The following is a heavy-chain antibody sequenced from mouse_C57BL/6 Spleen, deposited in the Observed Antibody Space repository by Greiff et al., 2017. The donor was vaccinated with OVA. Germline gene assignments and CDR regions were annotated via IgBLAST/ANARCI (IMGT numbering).Heavy chain of an antibody. CDR2: IYPGDGDT. CDR1: GYAFSSSW. Sequence: QVQLQQSGPELVKPGASVKISCKASGYAFSSSWMNWVKQRPGKGLEWIGRIYPGDGDTNYNGKFKGKATLTADKSSSTAYMQLSSLTSEDSAVYFCAREQLRPSYAMDYWGQGTSVTVSS. D-gene: IGHD3-2*02. J-gene: IGHJ4*01. CDR3: AREQLRPSYAMDY. V-gene: IGHV1-82*01.